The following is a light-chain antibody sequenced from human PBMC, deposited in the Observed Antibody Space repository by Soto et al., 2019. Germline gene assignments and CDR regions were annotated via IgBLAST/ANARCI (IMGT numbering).Light chain of an antibody. Sequence: QSALTQPPSASGSPGQSVTISCTGTSSDVGGYNYVSWYQQYPGKAPKLMIYEVNKRPSGVPDRFRGSKSGSTASLTVSGLQAEDEADYYCSSYTSSSTLKVFGTGTKVTVL. CDR3: SSYTSSSTLKV. J-gene: IGLJ1*01. CDR2: EVN. CDR1: SSDVGGYNY. V-gene: IGLV2-8*01.